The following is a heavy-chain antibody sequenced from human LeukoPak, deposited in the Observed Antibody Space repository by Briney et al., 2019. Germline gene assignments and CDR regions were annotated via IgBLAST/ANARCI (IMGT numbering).Heavy chain of an antibody. V-gene: IGHV3-33*01. CDR1: GFTFSTYG. D-gene: IGHD5-12*01. Sequence: GGSLRLSCAASGFTFSTYGMHWVRQAPGKGLEWVTLIWYDGSNKYYAESVKGRFTISRDNAKNSLYLQMNSLRAEDTAVYYCARDSGYDPRWGQGTLVTVSS. CDR2: IWYDGSNK. J-gene: IGHJ4*02. CDR3: ARDSGYDPR.